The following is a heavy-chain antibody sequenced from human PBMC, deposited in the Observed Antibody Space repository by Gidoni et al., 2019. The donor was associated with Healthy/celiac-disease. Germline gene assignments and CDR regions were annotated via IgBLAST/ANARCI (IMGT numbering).Heavy chain of an antibody. CDR3: AKTPVDTAMRAEPDFDY. D-gene: IGHD5-18*01. V-gene: IGHV3-30*18. Sequence: QVQLVESGGGVVQPGRSLRLSCAASGFTFSSSGMHWVRQAPRTGREWVAVISYDGSNKYYADSVKGRFTISRDNSKNTLYLQMNSLRAEDTAVYYCAKTPVDTAMRAEPDFDYWGQGTLVTVSS. CDR2: ISYDGSNK. CDR1: GFTFSSSG. J-gene: IGHJ4*02.